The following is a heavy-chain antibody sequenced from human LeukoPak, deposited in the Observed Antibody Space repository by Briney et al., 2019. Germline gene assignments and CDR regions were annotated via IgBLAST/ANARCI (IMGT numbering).Heavy chain of an antibody. CDR3: TRGHGDYDYYYGMDV. V-gene: IGHV3-73*01. CDR2: IRSKAHSYAT. D-gene: IGHD4-17*01. Sequence: TGGSLRLSCAASGFTFSGSAILWVRQASGKGLEWVGRIRSKAHSYATPYAASVKGRFTISRDDSKNTAYLQMNSLKTEDTAVYYCTRGHGDYDYYYGMDVWGQGTTVTVSS. J-gene: IGHJ6*02. CDR1: GFTFSGSA.